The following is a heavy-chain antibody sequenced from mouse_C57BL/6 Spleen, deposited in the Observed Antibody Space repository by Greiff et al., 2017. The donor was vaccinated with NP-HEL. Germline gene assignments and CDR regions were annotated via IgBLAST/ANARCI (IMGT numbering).Heavy chain of an antibody. D-gene: IGHD2-2*01. CDR2: ISSGSSTI. V-gene: IGHV5-17*01. Sequence: EVKLMESGGGLVKPGGSLKLSCAASGFTFSDYGMHWVRQAPEKGLEWVAYISSGSSTIYYADTVKGRFTISRDNAKNTLFLQMTSLRSEDTAMYYCARQDYGYPYYYAMDYWGQGTSVTVSS. CDR1: GFTFSDYG. CDR3: ARQDYGYPYYYAMDY. J-gene: IGHJ4*01.